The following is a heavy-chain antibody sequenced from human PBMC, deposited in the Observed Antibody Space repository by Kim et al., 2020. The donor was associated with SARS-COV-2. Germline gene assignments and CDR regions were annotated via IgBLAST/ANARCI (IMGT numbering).Heavy chain of an antibody. V-gene: IGHV4-34*01. D-gene: IGHD6-13*01. CDR3: ARVSRSSSSWYIRGPLDP. CDR2: INHSGST. Sequence: SETLSLTCAVYGGSFSGYYWSWIRQPPGKGLEWIGEINHSGSTNYNPSLKSRVTISVDTSKNQFSLKLSSVTAADTAVYYCARVSRSSSSWYIRGPLDPWGQGTLVTVSS. CDR1: GGSFSGYY. J-gene: IGHJ5*02.